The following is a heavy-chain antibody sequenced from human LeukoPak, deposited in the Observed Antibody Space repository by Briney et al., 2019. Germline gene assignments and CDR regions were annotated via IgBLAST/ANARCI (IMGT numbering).Heavy chain of an antibody. Sequence: GGSLRLSCAVSGFIFSDHYMDWVRHAPGKGLEWVARSKNRVHSYTTEYAASVRGRFAISRDDSKNSLYPQMNNLKIEDTAVYYCAVWFGGKGGNWGQGTLVTVSS. CDR1: GFIFSDHY. D-gene: IGHD3-10*01. CDR3: AVWFGGKGGN. J-gene: IGHJ4*02. V-gene: IGHV3-72*01. CDR2: SKNRVHSYTT.